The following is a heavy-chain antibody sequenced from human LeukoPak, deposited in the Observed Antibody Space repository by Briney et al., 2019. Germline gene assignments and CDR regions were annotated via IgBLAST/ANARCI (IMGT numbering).Heavy chain of an antibody. CDR1: GYTFTSYG. CDR2: ISPYNGNT. CDR3: ARDQYDYVWGSYRPYFDY. J-gene: IGHJ4*02. Sequence: ASVKVSCKASGYTFTSYGISWVRQAPGQGLEWMGSISPYNGNTNYAERLQGRVIMTTDTSTRTAYMELRSLRSDDMAVLYCARDQYDYVWGSYRPYFDYWGQGTLVTVSS. D-gene: IGHD3-16*02. V-gene: IGHV1-18*03.